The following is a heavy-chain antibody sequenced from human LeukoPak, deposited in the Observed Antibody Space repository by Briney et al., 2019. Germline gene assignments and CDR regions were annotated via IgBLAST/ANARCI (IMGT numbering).Heavy chain of an antibody. CDR1: GGSISRYY. Sequence: SGTLSLTCTVSGGSISRYYWGWIRQPPGKGLEWIGYIYDSGSTNYNPSLKSRVTISVDTSKNQFSLKLSSVTAADTALYYCARSGSSRGSFDPWGQGTLVTVSS. CDR2: IYDSGST. D-gene: IGHD6-13*01. V-gene: IGHV4-59*01. J-gene: IGHJ5*02. CDR3: ARSGSSRGSFDP.